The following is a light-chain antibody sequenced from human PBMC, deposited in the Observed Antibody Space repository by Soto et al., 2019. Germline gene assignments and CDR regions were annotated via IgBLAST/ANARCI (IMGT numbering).Light chain of an antibody. CDR2: DAS. J-gene: IGKJ4*01. CDR3: QQRSNWPPVT. Sequence: EIVLTQSPATLSLSPGERATLSCRASQSVKNYLAWYQQTPGQAPRLLIYDASNRATGIPARFSGSGSGTDFTLTISSLEPEDSAVYYCQQRSNWPPVTFGGGTKVEIK. CDR1: QSVKNY. V-gene: IGKV3-11*01.